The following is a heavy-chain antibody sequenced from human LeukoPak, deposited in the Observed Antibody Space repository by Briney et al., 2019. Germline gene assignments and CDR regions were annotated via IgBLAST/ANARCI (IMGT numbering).Heavy chain of an antibody. CDR3: ARIITAAAADC. CDR2: VDSDGTTT. D-gene: IGHD6-13*01. CDR1: GVTISGYW. Sequence: GGSLRLSCVASGVTISGYWMHWVRQAPGKGLAWVSRVDSDGTTTRYADSVKGRFTISRDNAKNTVYLQMNSLSAEDTAVYYCARIITAAAADCWGQGTLVAVSS. V-gene: IGHV3-74*01. J-gene: IGHJ4*02.